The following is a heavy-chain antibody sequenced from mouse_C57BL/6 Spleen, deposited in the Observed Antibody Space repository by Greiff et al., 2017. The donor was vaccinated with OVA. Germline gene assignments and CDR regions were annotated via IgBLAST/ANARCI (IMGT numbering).Heavy chain of an antibody. Sequence: VQLQQSGPELVKPGASVKIPCKASGYTFTDYNMDWVKQSHGKSLEWIGDINPYNGGTIYNQKFKGKATLTVDKSSSTAYMELRSLTSEDTAVYYCAREGRYYAMDYWGQGTSVTVSS. V-gene: IGHV1-18*01. CDR1: GYTFTDYN. CDR3: AREGRYYAMDY. J-gene: IGHJ4*01. CDR2: INPYNGGT.